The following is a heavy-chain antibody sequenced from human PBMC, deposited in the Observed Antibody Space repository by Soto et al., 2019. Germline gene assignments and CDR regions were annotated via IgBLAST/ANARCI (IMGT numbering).Heavy chain of an antibody. V-gene: IGHV3-30*04. CDR1: GFTFSSYA. CDR3: AREGRQDDYNTGWSSFDY. Sequence: GGSLRLSCAASGFTFSSYAMHWVRQAPGKGLEWVAAITYDGSNRYYVDSVKGRFTISRDNSKDTLYLQMDSLRAEDTAVYYCAREGRQDDYNTGWSSFDYWGQGTLVTVSS. CDR2: ITYDGSNR. J-gene: IGHJ4*02. D-gene: IGHD6-19*01.